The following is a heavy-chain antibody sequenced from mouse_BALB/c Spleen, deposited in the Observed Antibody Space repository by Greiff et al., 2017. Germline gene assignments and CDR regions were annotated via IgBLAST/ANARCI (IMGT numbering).Heavy chain of an antibody. V-gene: IGHV1-77*01. CDR2: IYPGSGNT. J-gene: IGHJ2*01. CDR1: GYTFTDYY. D-gene: IGHD2-14*01. CDR3: ARAGPYYRYERSFDY. Sequence: QVQLKESGAELARPGASVKLSCKASGYTFTDYYINWVKQRTGQGLEWIGEIYPGSGNTYYNEKFKGKATLTADKSSSTAYMQLSSLTSEDSAVYFCARAGPYYRYERSFDYWGQGTTLTVSS.